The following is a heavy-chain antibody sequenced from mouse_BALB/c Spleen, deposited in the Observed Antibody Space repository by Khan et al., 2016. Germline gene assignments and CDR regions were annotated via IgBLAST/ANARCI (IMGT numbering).Heavy chain of an antibody. CDR3: SRSSYGYFAMYY. Sequence: QMQLEESGTELPRPGASVKLSCKASGYTFTDYYLHWVKQRTGQGLEWIGEIFPGSGSTYYNEKFKGKASLTADTSSSTAYMQLSSLTSEDSAVYFCSRSSYGYFAMYYWGHGASVAVSS. V-gene: IGHV1-77*01. D-gene: IGHD1-2*01. CDR1: GYTFTDYY. CDR2: IFPGSGST. J-gene: IGHJ4*01.